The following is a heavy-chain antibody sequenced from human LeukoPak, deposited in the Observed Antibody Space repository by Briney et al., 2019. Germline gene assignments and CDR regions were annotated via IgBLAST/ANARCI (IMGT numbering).Heavy chain of an antibody. CDR3: AKLIAPYQLLLTYFDY. Sequence: SGGSLRLSCAASGFTFSSYAMSWVRQAPGKGLEWVSAISGSGGSTYYADSVKGRFTIPRDNSKNTLYLQMNSLRAEDTAVYYCAKLIAPYQLLLTYFDYWGQGTLVTVSS. J-gene: IGHJ4*02. CDR1: GFTFSSYA. D-gene: IGHD2-2*01. V-gene: IGHV3-23*01. CDR2: ISGSGGST.